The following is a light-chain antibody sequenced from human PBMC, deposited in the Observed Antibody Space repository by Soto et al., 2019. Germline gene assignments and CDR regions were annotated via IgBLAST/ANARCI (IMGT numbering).Light chain of an antibody. CDR3: QQLNSYPRT. Sequence: EIVMTQSPATLSVSPGEGATLSCRASQSVSSRLAWYQRKPGQAPRLLIYDASTRATGIPARFSGSGSGAEFTLTISSLKSEDFATYYCQQLNSYPRTFGQGTRLENK. V-gene: IGKV3-15*01. CDR2: DAS. J-gene: IGKJ5*01. CDR1: QSVSSR.